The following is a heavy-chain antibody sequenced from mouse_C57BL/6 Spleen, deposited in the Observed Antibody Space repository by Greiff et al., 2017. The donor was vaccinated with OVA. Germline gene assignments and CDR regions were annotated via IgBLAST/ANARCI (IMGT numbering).Heavy chain of an antibody. Sequence: VQLQQSGPGLVAPSQSLSITCTVSGFSLTSYAISWVRQPPGKGLEWLGVIWTGGGTNYNSALKSRLSISKDNSKSQVFLKMNSLQTDDTARYYCARTSSYYGSSYFDYWGQGTTLTVSS. CDR3: ARTSSYYGSSYFDY. CDR1: GFSLTSYA. CDR2: IWTGGGT. V-gene: IGHV2-9-1*01. J-gene: IGHJ2*01. D-gene: IGHD1-1*01.